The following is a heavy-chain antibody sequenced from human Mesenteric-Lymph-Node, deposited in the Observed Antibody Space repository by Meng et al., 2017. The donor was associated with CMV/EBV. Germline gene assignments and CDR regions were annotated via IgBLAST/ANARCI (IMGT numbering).Heavy chain of an antibody. CDR2: ISATSINTM. CDR3: VREIAIL. D-gene: IGHD2-21*01. Sequence: GGSLRLSCAASGFTFSTYSMNWVRQAPGKGLEWVSYISATSINTMYYADSVKGRFTISRDNAKNALYLQMNSLRAEDTAVYHCVREIAILWGQGTTVTVSS. V-gene: IGHV3-48*04. CDR1: GFTFSTYS. J-gene: IGHJ6*02.